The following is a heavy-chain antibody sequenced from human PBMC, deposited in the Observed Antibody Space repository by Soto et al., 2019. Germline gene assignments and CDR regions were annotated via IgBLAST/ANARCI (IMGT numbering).Heavy chain of an antibody. V-gene: IGHV1-18*01. D-gene: IGHD1-1*01. J-gene: IGHJ4*02. Sequence: QVHLVQSGAEVKKPGASVKVSCKGSGYGFTTYGITWVRQAPGQGLEWMAWISAHNGNTNYAQKLQGRVTVTRDTSTITAYMELRSLRSDDTGVYYCARGRYGDYWGQGALGTFSS. CDR3: ARGRYGDY. CDR2: ISAHNGNT. CDR1: GYGFTTYG.